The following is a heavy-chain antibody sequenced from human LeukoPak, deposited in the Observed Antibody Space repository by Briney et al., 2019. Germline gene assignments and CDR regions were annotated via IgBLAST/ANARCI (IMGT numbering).Heavy chain of an antibody. CDR2: ISGSGGST. V-gene: IGHV3-23*01. CDR3: AKDARELIADTFDP. Sequence: PGGSLRLPCAASGFTFSSYAMSWVRQAPGKGLEWVSAISGSGGSTYYADSVKGRFTISRDNAKNSLYLQMNSLRAEDTALYYCAKDARELIADTFDPWGQGTLVTVSS. D-gene: IGHD3-22*01. CDR1: GFTFSSYA. J-gene: IGHJ5*02.